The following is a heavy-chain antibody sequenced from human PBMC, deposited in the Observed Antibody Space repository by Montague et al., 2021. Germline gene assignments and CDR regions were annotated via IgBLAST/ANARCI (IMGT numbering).Heavy chain of an antibody. CDR3: ARGYDSSGYQY. V-gene: IGHV3-7*03. CDR2: NEK. J-gene: IGHJ4*02. D-gene: IGHD3-22*01. Sequence: NEKYYVDSVKGRFTISRDNAKNSLYLQLDSLRAEDTAVYYCARGYDSSGYQYWGQGTLVTVYS.